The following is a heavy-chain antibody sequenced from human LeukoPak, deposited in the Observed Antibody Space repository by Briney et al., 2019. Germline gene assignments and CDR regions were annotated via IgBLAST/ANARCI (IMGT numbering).Heavy chain of an antibody. D-gene: IGHD6-19*01. Sequence: GASVKVSCQASGYTFTGYYMHWVRQAPGQGLEWMGWINPNSGGTNYAQKFQGRVTMTSDTPISTAYMELSRLRSDDTAVYYCARGDSSGWRYYYYYYMDVWGKGTTVTVSS. CDR1: GYTFTGYY. CDR3: ARGDSSGWRYYYYYYMDV. J-gene: IGHJ6*03. V-gene: IGHV1-2*02. CDR2: INPNSGGT.